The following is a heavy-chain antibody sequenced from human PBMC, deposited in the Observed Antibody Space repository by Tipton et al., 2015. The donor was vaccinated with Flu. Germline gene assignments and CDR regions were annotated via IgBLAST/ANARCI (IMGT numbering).Heavy chain of an antibody. CDR3: ERAERGASGAFDP. V-gene: IGHV4-4*07. CDR2: VFTSGST. CDR1: GDSPSNYY. J-gene: IGHJ3*01. D-gene: IGHD3-16*01. Sequence: TLSLTCTVSGDSPSNYYWSWIRQPAGQGLEWIGRVFTSGSTDYNPSLESRVTMTVDTSTNQFYLTLSSVTAADTAVYYCERAERGASGAFDPWGQGTMVTVPS.